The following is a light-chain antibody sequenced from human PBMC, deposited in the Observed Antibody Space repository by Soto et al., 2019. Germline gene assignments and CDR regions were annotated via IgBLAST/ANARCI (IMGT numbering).Light chain of an antibody. Sequence: DIQMTQSPSSLSASVGDRVTMTCRASQGIRNYLAWYQQKQGKVPKLXIYAASTLQSGVPSRFSGSGSGTECTRTISSLQPEDFATYYCQQFNRYPPTFGGGTKVDIK. V-gene: IGKV1-27*01. CDR1: QGIRNY. CDR3: QQFNRYPPT. J-gene: IGKJ4*01. CDR2: AAS.